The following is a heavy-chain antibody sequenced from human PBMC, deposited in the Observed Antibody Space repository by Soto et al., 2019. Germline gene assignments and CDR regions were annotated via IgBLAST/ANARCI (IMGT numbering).Heavy chain of an antibody. V-gene: IGHV3-48*03. Sequence: PGGSLRLSCAASGFTFSSYEMNWVRQAPGKGLEWVSYISSSGSTIYYADSVKGRFTISRDNAKNSLYLQMNSLRAEDTAVYYCAREEGGEYSSSSPDYWGQGTLVTVSS. D-gene: IGHD6-6*01. CDR1: GFTFSSYE. J-gene: IGHJ4*02. CDR3: AREEGGEYSSSSPDY. CDR2: ISSSGSTI.